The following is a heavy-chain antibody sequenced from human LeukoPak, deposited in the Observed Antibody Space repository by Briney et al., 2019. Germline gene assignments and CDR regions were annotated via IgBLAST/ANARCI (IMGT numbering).Heavy chain of an antibody. J-gene: IGHJ3*02. CDR1: GGSISSSSYY. V-gene: IGHV4-39*01. CDR3: ARSHIVAVTGFAFDI. Sequence: SETLSLTCTVSGGSISSSSYYWGWIRQPPGKGLEWIVSIYYSGSTYYNPSLKSRVTITVDTSKNQFSLKLSSVTAADTTVYYCARSHIVAVTGFAFDIWGQGTLVTVSS. D-gene: IGHD2-21*02. CDR2: IYYSGST.